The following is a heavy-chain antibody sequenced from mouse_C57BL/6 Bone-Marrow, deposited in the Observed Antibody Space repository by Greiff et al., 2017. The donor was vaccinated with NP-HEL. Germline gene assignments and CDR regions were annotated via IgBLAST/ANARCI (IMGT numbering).Heavy chain of an antibody. CDR2: INPGSGGT. J-gene: IGHJ3*01. V-gene: IGHV1-54*01. D-gene: IGHD2-3*01. CDR3: AKSDGYAWFAY. CDR1: GYAFTNYL. Sequence: VQLQQSGAELVRPGTSVKVSCKASGYAFTNYLIEWVKQRPGQGLEWIGVINPGSGGTNYNEKFQGQATLTADKSSSTAYMQLSSLTAADSAFYFCAKSDGYAWFAYWGQGTLVTVSA.